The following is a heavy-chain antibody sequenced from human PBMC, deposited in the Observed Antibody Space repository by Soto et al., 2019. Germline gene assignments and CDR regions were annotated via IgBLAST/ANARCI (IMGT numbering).Heavy chain of an antibody. D-gene: IGHD3-3*01. CDR1: GFTFSSYS. CDR3: ARAHTYYDFWSGYYNDY. V-gene: IGHV3-48*01. J-gene: IGHJ4*02. Sequence: EVQLVESGGGLVQPGGSLRLSCAASGFTFSSYSMNWVRQAPGKGLEWVSYISSSSSTIYYADSVKGRFTISRDNAKNSLYLQMNSLRAEDTAVYYCARAHTYYDFWSGYYNDYWGQGTLVTVSS. CDR2: ISSSSSTI.